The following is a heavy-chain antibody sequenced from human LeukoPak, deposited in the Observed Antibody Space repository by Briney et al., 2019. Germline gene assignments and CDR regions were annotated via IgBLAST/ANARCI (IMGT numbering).Heavy chain of an antibody. CDR3: ARDTFSGRLADY. D-gene: IGHD1-26*01. J-gene: IGHJ4*02. V-gene: IGHV4-61*02. Sequence: SQTLSLTCTVSGGSISSGSYYWSWIRQPAGKGLEWIGRIYTSGSTNYNPSLKSRVTISVDTSKNQFSLKLSSVTAADTAVYYCARDTFSGRLADYLGQTALVTVSS. CDR2: IYTSGST. CDR1: GGSISSGSYY.